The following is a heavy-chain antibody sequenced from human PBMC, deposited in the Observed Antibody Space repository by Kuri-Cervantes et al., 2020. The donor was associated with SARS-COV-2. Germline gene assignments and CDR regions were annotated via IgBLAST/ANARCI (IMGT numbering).Heavy chain of an antibody. CDR2: INPNSGGT. CDR3: ARGPSWGYFWGTYRGGWDTFDI. V-gene: IGHV1-2*04. J-gene: IGHJ3*02. CDR1: GYTFTDYY. D-gene: IGHD3-16*02. Sequence: ASVKVSCKASGYTFTDYYIHWVRQAPGQGLEWMGWINPNSGGTNSAQKLQGWVIMTRDTSISTAYMELSRLRCDDTAVYYCARGPSWGYFWGTYRGGWDTFDIWGQGTMVTVSS.